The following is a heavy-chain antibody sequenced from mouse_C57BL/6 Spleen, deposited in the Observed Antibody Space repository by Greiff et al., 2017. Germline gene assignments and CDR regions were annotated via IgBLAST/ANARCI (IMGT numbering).Heavy chain of an antibody. Sequence: QVQLQQPGAELVKPGASVKLSCKASGYTFTSYWMHWVKQRPGQGLEWIGMIHPNSGSTNYNEKFKSKATLTVDKSSSTAYMQLSSLTSEDSAVYYGARGGYGSSYDAMDYWGQGTSVTVSS. D-gene: IGHD1-1*01. CDR3: ARGGYGSSYDAMDY. V-gene: IGHV1-64*01. CDR2: IHPNSGST. J-gene: IGHJ4*01. CDR1: GYTFTSYW.